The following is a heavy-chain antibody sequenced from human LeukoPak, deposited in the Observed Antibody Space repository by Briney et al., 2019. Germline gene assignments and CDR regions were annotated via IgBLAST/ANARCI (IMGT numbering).Heavy chain of an antibody. CDR1: GGSISVYY. V-gene: IGHV4-59*01. Sequence: SETLSLTCTVPGGSISVYYWSWIRQSPGKGLEWIGYIYDSGATNYNPSLRSRLTISMDTSKTQVSLKMTSVTAADTAVYYCARDRAAFYYASGSAYWGQGILVTVSS. D-gene: IGHD3-10*01. CDR3: ARDRAAFYYASGSAY. CDR2: IYDSGAT. J-gene: IGHJ4*02.